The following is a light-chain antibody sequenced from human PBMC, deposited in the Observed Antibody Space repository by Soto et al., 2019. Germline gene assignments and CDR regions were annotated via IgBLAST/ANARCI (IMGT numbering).Light chain of an antibody. V-gene: IGLV2-11*01. CDR2: SVS. CDR1: SSDVGGHNY. CDR3: CSSAPESTYV. Sequence: QSALTQPRSVSGSPGQLVTISCTGTSSDVGGHNYVSWYQQHPGKAPKLMISSVSKRPSGVPDRFSGSKSGNTASLTISGLQAEDEADYFCCSSAPESTYVFGTGTKLTVL. J-gene: IGLJ1*01.